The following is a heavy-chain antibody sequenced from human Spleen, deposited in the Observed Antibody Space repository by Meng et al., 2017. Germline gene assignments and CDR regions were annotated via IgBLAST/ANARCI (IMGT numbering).Heavy chain of an antibody. CDR3: ARHRSSGWYKDDAFDI. CDR1: GFTFDDYG. Sequence: GGSLRLSCAASGFTFDDYGMSWVRQAPGKGLEWVSGINWNGGSTGYADSVKGRFTISRDNAKSSLFLHMYSLRAEDTAVYYCARHRSSGWYKDDAFDIWGQGTMVTVSS. V-gene: IGHV3-20*04. J-gene: IGHJ3*02. D-gene: IGHD6-19*01. CDR2: INWNGGST.